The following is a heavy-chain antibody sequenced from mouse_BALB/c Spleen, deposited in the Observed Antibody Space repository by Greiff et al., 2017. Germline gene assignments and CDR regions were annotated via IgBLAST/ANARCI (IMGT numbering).Heavy chain of an antibody. CDR3: ARLITTVVARSTSSYWYFDV. J-gene: IGHJ1*01. D-gene: IGHD1-1*01. CDR2: ISSGGSYT. V-gene: IGHV5-6*02. Sequence: EVKLVESGGDLVKPGGSLKLSCAASGFTFSSYGMSWVRQTPDKRLEWVATISSGGSYTYYPDSVKGRFTISRDNDKNTLYLQMSSLKSEDTAMYYCARLITTVVARSTSSYWYFDVWGAGTTVTVSS. CDR1: GFTFSSYG.